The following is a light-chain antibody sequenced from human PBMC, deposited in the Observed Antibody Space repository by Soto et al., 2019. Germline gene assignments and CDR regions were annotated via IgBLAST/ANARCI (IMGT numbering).Light chain of an antibody. CDR1: QSVSSSY. CDR2: GAS. J-gene: IGKJ1*01. CDR3: QQYGSSPWT. V-gene: IGKV3-20*01. Sequence: EIVMTPSQATLSVSPGERANLSCRASQSVSSSYLARYQQKPGQAPRLLIYGASSRATGIPDRFSGSGSGTDFTLTISRLEPEDFAVYYCQQYGSSPWTFGQGTKVAIK.